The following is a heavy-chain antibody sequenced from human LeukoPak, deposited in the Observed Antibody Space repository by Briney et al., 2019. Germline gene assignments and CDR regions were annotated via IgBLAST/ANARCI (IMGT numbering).Heavy chain of an antibody. Sequence: PGGSLRLSCAASGFTFSSYSMNWVRQAPGKGLEWVSYISSSSSTIYYADSVKGRFTISRDNAKNSLYLQMNSLRAEDTAVYYCARGQLEGMDVWGQGTTVTVSS. D-gene: IGHD1-1*01. CDR2: ISSSSSTI. V-gene: IGHV3-48*04. J-gene: IGHJ6*02. CDR3: ARGQLEGMDV. CDR1: GFTFSSYS.